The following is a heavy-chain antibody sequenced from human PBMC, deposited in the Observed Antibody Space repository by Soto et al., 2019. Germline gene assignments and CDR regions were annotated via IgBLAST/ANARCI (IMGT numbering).Heavy chain of an antibody. J-gene: IGHJ6*03. CDR3: ARDRGVAPPVAGNTHYYYYMDV. D-gene: IGHD6-19*01. CDR2: ISAYNGDT. V-gene: IGHV1-18*01. Sequence: QDQLVQSGGEVKKPGASVKVSCKASGYSFTNYGITWVRQAPGQGFEWMGWISAYNGDTNYAQKLQGRVTMTTDASTSTAYLEWRRRRSDGTAFYYCARDRGVAPPVAGNTHYYYYMDVWGKGTTVTVSS. CDR1: GYSFTNYG.